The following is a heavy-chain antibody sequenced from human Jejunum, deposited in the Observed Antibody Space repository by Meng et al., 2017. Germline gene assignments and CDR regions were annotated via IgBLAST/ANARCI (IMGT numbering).Heavy chain of an antibody. CDR2: IHTNTGNA. CDR1: GYTFSSPP. D-gene: IGHD1-26*01. Sequence: VQRCQSEVALKKPRATMNVSCKASGYTFSSPPRDWVRQAPGQGLEWIGWIHTNTGNANYGPDFTGRFVFALDTSVSTAHLHISTLTPEDTAVYYCATSGGGFDYWGQGTLVTVSS. CDR3: ATSGGGFDY. V-gene: IGHV7-4-1*02. J-gene: IGHJ4*02.